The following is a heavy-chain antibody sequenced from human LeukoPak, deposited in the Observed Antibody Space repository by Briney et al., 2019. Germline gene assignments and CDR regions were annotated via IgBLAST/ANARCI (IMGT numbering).Heavy chain of an antibody. D-gene: IGHD6-19*01. CDR2: ISYSGST. Sequence: PSETLPLTCTVSGGSISSYFWSWIRQPPGKGLEWIGYISYSGSTNYNPSLKSRVTISVDTSKNQFSLKLSSVTAAETAVYYCARRYGAYSSGWYGYWGQGTLVTVSS. CDR3: ARRYGAYSSGWYGY. V-gene: IGHV4-59*12. J-gene: IGHJ4*02. CDR1: GGSISSYF.